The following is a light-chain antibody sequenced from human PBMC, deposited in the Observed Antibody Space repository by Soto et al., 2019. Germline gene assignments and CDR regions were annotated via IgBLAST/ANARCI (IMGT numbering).Light chain of an antibody. V-gene: IGLV2-14*01. CDR2: EVS. Sequence: QTVMTQPASVSGSPGQSITISCTGTSSDVGTYNYVSWYQQHPGKAPKLMIYEVSNRPSGVSDRFSGSKSGNTASLTISGLQAEDEADYYCGSYSSSSAPSDVFGTCPQDTV. CDR1: SSDVGTYNY. J-gene: IGLJ1*01. CDR3: GSYSSSSAPSDV.